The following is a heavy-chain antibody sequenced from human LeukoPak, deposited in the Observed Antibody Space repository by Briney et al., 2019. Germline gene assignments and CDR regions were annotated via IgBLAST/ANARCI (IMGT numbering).Heavy chain of an antibody. Sequence: PGGSLRLSCAASGFPFSSYSMNWVRQAPGKGLEWVSSISSSSSYIYYADSVKGRFTISRDNAKNSLYLQMNSLRAEDTAVYYCARGSGYFDWLPLDYWGQGTLVTVSS. CDR1: GFPFSSYS. J-gene: IGHJ4*02. CDR2: ISSSSSYI. D-gene: IGHD3-9*01. CDR3: ARGSGYFDWLPLDY. V-gene: IGHV3-21*01.